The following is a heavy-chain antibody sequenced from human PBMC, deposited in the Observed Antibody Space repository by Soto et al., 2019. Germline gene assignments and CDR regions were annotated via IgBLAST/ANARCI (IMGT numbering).Heavy chain of an antibody. V-gene: IGHV1-18*01. J-gene: IGHJ6*02. CDR3: ARGLGITMIVVVPGFGMDV. CDR1: GYTFSNYG. D-gene: IGHD3-22*01. Sequence: ASVKVSCKASGYTFSNYGISWVRQAPGQGLEWMGWVSAYNGNTKYAQKLQGRVTMTRNTSISTAYMELSSLRSEDTAVYYCARGLGITMIVVVPGFGMDVWGQGTTVTVS. CDR2: VSAYNGNT.